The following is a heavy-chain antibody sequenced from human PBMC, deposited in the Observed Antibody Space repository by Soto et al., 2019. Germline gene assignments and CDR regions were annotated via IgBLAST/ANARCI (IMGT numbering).Heavy chain of an antibody. D-gene: IGHD3-22*01. CDR1: GGTFSSYT. V-gene: IGHV1-69*02. J-gene: IGHJ4*02. Sequence: KVSCKASGGTFSSYTISWVRQAPGQGLEWMGRIIPILGIANYAQKFQGRVTITADKSTSTAYMELSSLRSEDTAVYYCARIEDYDSSGYGYWGQGTLVTVSS. CDR2: IIPILGIA. CDR3: ARIEDYDSSGYGY.